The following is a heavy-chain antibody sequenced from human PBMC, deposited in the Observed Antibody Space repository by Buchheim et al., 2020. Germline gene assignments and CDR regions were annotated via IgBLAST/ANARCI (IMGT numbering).Heavy chain of an antibody. CDR2: ISYDGSNK. J-gene: IGHJ6*02. Sequence: QVQLVESGGGVVQPGRSLRLSCAASGFTFSSYGMHWVRQAPGKGLEWVAVISYDGSNKYYADSVKGRFTISRDNSMNTLYLQMNSLRAEDTAVYYCAKDRGYCSSTSCSDYYYYGMDVWGQGTT. D-gene: IGHD2-2*01. CDR3: AKDRGYCSSTSCSDYYYYGMDV. V-gene: IGHV3-30*18. CDR1: GFTFSSYG.